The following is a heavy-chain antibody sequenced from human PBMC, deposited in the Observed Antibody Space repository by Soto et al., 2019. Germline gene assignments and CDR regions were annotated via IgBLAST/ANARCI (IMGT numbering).Heavy chain of an antibody. CDR3: ARELEGVGDAAAGTRWDYYYYYGMDV. D-gene: IGHD6-13*01. CDR1: GFTFSSYA. Sequence: PGGSLRLSCAASGFTFSSYAMHWVRQAPGKGLEWVAVISYDGSNKYYADSVKGRFTISRDNSKNTLYLQMNSLRAEDTAVYYCARELEGVGDAAAGTRWDYYYYYGMDVWGQGTTVTVSS. J-gene: IGHJ6*02. CDR2: ISYDGSNK. V-gene: IGHV3-30-3*01.